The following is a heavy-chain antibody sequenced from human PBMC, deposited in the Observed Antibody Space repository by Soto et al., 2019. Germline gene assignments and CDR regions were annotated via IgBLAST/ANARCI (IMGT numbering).Heavy chain of an antibody. CDR2: ISSSSSYI. CDR3: ARDVSWTEGAFDI. D-gene: IGHD1-1*01. CDR1: GFTFSSSS. V-gene: IGHV3-21*01. Sequence: GSLRLACAASGFTFSSSSMNWVRQAPGKGLEWVSSISSSSSYIYYADSVKGRFTISRDNAKNSLYLQMNSLRAEDTAVYYCARDVSWTEGAFDIWGQGTMVTVSS. J-gene: IGHJ3*02.